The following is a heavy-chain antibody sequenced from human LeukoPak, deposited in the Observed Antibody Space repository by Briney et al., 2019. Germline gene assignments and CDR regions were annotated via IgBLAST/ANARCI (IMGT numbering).Heavy chain of an antibody. J-gene: IGHJ4*02. CDR3: ARLNGYGSETYALDY. CDR2: ICYRGMT. V-gene: IGHV4-59*01. D-gene: IGHD3-10*01. Sequence: SETLSLTCAISGGSISNYYWNWIRRPPGKGLEWIGYICYRGMTNSDPSLKSRLTISVDTSKNQFSLKLRSVTAADTAVYYCARLNGYGSETYALDYWGQGILVTVSS. CDR1: GGSISNYY.